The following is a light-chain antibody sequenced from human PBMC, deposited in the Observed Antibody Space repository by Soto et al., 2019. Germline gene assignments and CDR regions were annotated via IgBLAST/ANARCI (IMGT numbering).Light chain of an antibody. CDR3: QQRSTWPLT. J-gene: IGKJ4*01. CDR2: DAS. Sequence: EIVLTQSPATLSLSAGEGATLSCRASQSVITYLAWYQQKPGQAPRLLIYDASNRATGIPARFSGSGSGTEFTLSISSLEPEDFAVYYCQQRSTWPLTFGGGTKVEIK. CDR1: QSVITY. V-gene: IGKV3-11*01.